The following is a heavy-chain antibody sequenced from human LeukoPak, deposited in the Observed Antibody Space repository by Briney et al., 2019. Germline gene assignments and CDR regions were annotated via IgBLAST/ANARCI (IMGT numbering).Heavy chain of an antibody. J-gene: IGHJ4*02. CDR2: IRQDGSEK. D-gene: IGHD6-25*01. Sequence: GGSLRLSCAASGFTFSSYSMNWVRQAPGKGLEWVANIRQDGSEKYYVDSVKGRFTISRDNAKNSLYLQMNSLRAEDTAVYYCASHSGDYWGQGTLVTVSS. CDR1: GFTFSSYS. V-gene: IGHV3-7*01. CDR3: ASHSGDY.